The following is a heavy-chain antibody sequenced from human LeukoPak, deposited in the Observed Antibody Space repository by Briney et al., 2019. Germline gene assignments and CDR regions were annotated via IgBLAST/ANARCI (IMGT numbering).Heavy chain of an antibody. V-gene: IGHV3-53*01. CDR1: GFTFITND. Sequence: GGSLRLSCAASGFTFITNDMTWVRQAPGKGLEWVSVLYSDGNTKYADSVQGRFPISRDNSKNTLYLEMNSLSPDDTAVYYCARGVEPLAANTLAYWGQGTLVTVSS. CDR2: LYSDGNT. CDR3: ARGVEPLAANTLAY. J-gene: IGHJ4*02. D-gene: IGHD1-14*01.